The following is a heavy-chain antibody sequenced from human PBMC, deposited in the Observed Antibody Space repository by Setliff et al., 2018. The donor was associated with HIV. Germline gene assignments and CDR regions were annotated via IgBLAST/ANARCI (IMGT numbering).Heavy chain of an antibody. CDR2: IKNRANGGTT. Sequence: GGSLRLSCAASGFTFSDAWMSWVRQAPGKGLEWVARIKNRANGGTTHYAAPVNGRFTIYRDDSKSTLYLQMNSLKPEDTAVYYGSTDLPSSGFFPDYWGQGTLVTVSS. D-gene: IGHD6-19*01. CDR1: GFTFSDAW. V-gene: IGHV3-15*01. CDR3: STDLPSSGFFPDY. J-gene: IGHJ4*02.